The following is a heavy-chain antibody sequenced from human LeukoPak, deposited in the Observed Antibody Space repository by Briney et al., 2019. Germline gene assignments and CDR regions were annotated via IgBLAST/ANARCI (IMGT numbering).Heavy chain of an antibody. D-gene: IGHD3-3*01. V-gene: IGHV4-39*01. J-gene: IGHJ4*02. CDR2: IYYSGST. CDR3: ARQSGSYDFWSGYYPTTGYFDY. Sequence: SETLSLTCTVSGGSISSSSYYWGWIRQPPGKGLEWIGSIYYSGSTYYNPSLKSRVTISVDTSKNQFSLKLSSVTAADTAVYYCARQSGSYDFWSGYYPTTGYFDYWGQGTLVTVSS. CDR1: GGSISSSSYY.